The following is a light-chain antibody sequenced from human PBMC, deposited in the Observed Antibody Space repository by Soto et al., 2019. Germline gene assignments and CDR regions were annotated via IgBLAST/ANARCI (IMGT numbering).Light chain of an antibody. CDR2: GTS. CDR1: QSIGTN. V-gene: IGKV3-15*01. CDR3: EQDANRPPWT. Sequence: EIVMTQSPATLSVSPGERATLSCRASQSIGTNLAWYQQKPGQAPRLLIFGTSTRATGVPARFRGSGSGTDFTLTISSVRSDDFAVYYCEQDANRPPWTCGQGTKVDMK. J-gene: IGKJ1*01.